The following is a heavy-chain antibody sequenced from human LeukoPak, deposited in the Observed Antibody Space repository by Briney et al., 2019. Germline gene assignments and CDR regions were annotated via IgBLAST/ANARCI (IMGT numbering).Heavy chain of an antibody. V-gene: IGHV1-46*01. J-gene: IGHJ6*03. CDR1: GYTFTSYY. CDR2: TNPSGGST. CDR3: ARDKQLDWAHYYYSYMDV. D-gene: IGHD1-1*01. Sequence: ASVKVSCKASGYTFTSYYMHWVRQAPGQGLEWMGITNPSGGSTSYAQKFQGRVTMARDMSTSTAYMELSRLRSDDTAVYYCARDKQLDWAHYYYSYMDVWGKGTTVTVSS.